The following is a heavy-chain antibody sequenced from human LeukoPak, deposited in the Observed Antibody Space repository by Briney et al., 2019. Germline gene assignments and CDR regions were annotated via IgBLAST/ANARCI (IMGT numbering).Heavy chain of an antibody. Sequence: PSQTLSLTCTVSGGSLSSGDYYWNWIRQYPGKGLEWIGYIYYTGSTSYSPSLKSRVSISRDTSKNQFSLSLHSVTAADTAVYYCARLDTALDYWGQGTLVTVSS. V-gene: IGHV4-31*03. D-gene: IGHD5-18*01. CDR3: ARLDTALDY. J-gene: IGHJ4*02. CDR1: GGSLSSGDYY. CDR2: IYYTGST.